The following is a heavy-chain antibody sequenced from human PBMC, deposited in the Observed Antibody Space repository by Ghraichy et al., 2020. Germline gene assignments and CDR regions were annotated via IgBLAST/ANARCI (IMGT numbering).Heavy chain of an antibody. CDR1: GFTFSSYA. V-gene: IGHV3-23*01. J-gene: IGHJ3*02. Sequence: GSLRLSCAASGFTFSSYAMSWVRQAPGKGLEWVSAISGSGGRTYCADSVKGRLTISRDNAKNTLYLQMNSLRAEDTAVYYCAKPVITMVRGSDFDAFDSWGQGTMVTVSS. CDR3: AKPVITMVRGSDFDAFDS. CDR2: ISGSGGRT. D-gene: IGHD3-10*01.